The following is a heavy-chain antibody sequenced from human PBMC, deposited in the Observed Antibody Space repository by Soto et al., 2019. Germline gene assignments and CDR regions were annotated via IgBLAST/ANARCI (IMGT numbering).Heavy chain of an antibody. D-gene: IGHD2-15*01. CDR3: ARGMSTHGIDS. Sequence: EVQLVEYGGGLVQPGGSLRLSCAVSGFTFTNYWMNWVRQAPGRGLEWLANINQDGSDKSYVDAVKGRFTISRDNAKNSLYLQMNSLRAEDTAVYYCARGMSTHGIDSWGQGTLVTVCS. CDR2: INQDGSDK. J-gene: IGHJ4*02. CDR1: GFTFTNYW. V-gene: IGHV3-7*03.